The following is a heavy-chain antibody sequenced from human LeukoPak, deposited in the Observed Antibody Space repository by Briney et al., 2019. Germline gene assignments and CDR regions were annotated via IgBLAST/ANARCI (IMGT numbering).Heavy chain of an antibody. CDR3: ARSVIVVVPAAIEYFDY. V-gene: IGHV4-4*02. J-gene: IGHJ4*02. CDR2: IYHSGST. Sequence: SGTLSLTCAVSGGSISSSNWWSWVRQPPGKGLEWIGEIYHSGSTNYNPSLKSRVTISVDKSKNQFSLKLSSVTAADTAVYYCARSVIVVVPAAIEYFDYWGQGTLVTVSS. D-gene: IGHD2-2*01. CDR1: GGSISSSNW.